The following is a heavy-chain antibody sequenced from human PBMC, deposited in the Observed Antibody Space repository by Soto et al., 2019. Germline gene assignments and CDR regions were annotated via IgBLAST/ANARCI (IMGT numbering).Heavy chain of an antibody. CDR2: IKQDGSEK. CDR3: ARDLNWLLWSAFDI. V-gene: IGHV3-7*01. Sequence: PGGSLRLSCAASGFTFSSYWMSWVRQAPGKGLEWVANIKQDGSEKYYVDSVKGRFTISRDNAKNSLYLQMNSLRAEDTAVYYCARDLNWLLWSAFDIWGQGTMVTVSS. CDR1: GFTFSSYW. J-gene: IGHJ3*02. D-gene: IGHD3-9*01.